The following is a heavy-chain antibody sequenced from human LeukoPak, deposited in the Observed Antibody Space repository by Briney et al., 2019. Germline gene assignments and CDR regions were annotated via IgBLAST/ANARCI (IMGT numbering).Heavy chain of an antibody. Sequence: GESLKISCKGSGYSFTSYLIGWVRQMPGKGLELMWIIYPGYSDTRYSPSFQCRVTISADKPVITASLHWISQSASHTAMYFCARIYSSGWYDYWGQGTLVTVSS. CDR1: GYSFTSYL. V-gene: IGHV5-51*04. J-gene: IGHJ4*02. D-gene: IGHD6-19*01. CDR2: IYPGYSDT. CDR3: ARIYSSGWYDY.